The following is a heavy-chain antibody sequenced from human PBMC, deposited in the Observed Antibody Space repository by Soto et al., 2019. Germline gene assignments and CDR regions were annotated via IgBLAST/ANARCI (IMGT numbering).Heavy chain of an antibody. V-gene: IGHV4-30-2*01. CDR2: IYHSGST. Sequence: QLQLQESGTGLVKPSQTLSLTCAVSGGSISSGGYSWSWIRQPPGKGLECIGYIYHSGSTYYNPSLKSRVTISVDRSKNQFSLKLSSVTAADTAVYYCASRPSGSGFDPWGQGTLVTVSS. CDR1: GGSISSGGYS. CDR3: ASRPSGSGFDP. D-gene: IGHD1-26*01. J-gene: IGHJ5*02.